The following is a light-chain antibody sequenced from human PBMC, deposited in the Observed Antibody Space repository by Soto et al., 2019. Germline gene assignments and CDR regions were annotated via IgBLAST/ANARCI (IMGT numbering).Light chain of an antibody. Sequence: DVEMTQSPSTLPTSIGDRVTINCRASQNVSNWLAWYQQKPGKAPNLLIYKASRLESGVPSRFSASGSGTDFTLTINSLQSDDFGTYFCQQYSKESTFGQGTKLEIK. J-gene: IGKJ2*01. CDR1: QNVSNW. CDR3: QQYSKEST. V-gene: IGKV1-5*03. CDR2: KAS.